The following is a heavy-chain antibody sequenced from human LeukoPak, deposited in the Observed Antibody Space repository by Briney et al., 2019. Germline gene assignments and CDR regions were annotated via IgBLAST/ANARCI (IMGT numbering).Heavy chain of an antibody. CDR3: ARAPRVRGVRASDVFDI. Sequence: ASVKVSCKASGYTFTGYYMHWVRQAPGQGLEWMGWINPNSGGTNYAQKFQGRVTMTRDTSISTAYMELSRLRSDDTAVYYCARAPRVRGVRASDVFDIWGQGTMVTVSS. CDR2: INPNSGGT. J-gene: IGHJ3*02. CDR1: GYTFTGYY. D-gene: IGHD3-10*01. V-gene: IGHV1-2*02.